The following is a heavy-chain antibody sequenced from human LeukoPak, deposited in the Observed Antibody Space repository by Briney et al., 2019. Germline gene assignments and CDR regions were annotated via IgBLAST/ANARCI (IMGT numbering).Heavy chain of an antibody. Sequence: GGSLRLSCAASGFVVSSSYMAWVRQAPGKGLEWVSFMYSDSNIYYADSVRGRFTISRDDSKNTLYLHMNSLRVEDSAIYYCARGILGLIPIDYWGQGTLVTVSS. V-gene: IGHV3-53*01. CDR3: ARGILGLIPIDY. CDR1: GFVVSSSY. CDR2: MYSDSNI. D-gene: IGHD1-26*01. J-gene: IGHJ4*02.